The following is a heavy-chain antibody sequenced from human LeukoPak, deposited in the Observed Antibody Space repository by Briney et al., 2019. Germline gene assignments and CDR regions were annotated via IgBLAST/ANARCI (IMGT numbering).Heavy chain of an antibody. Sequence: SETLSLTCAVSGGSISSSNWWSWVRQPPGKGLEWIGEIYHSGSTNYNPSLKSRVTISVDKSKNQFSLKLSSVTAADTAVYYCARVDGQQLAYGMDVWGQGTTVTVSS. CDR1: GGSISSSNW. CDR2: IYHSGST. V-gene: IGHV4-4*02. J-gene: IGHJ6*02. CDR3: ARVDGQQLAYGMDV. D-gene: IGHD6-13*01.